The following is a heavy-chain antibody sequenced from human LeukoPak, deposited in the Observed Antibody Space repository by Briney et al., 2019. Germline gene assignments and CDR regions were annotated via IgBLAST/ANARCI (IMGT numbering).Heavy chain of an antibody. CDR2: MYYSGST. CDR3: ARRSISGNSWDYFDY. CDR1: GASISSYY. Sequence: SETLSLTCTVSGASISSYYWSWIQQPPGKGLEWIAFMYYSGSTNYNPSLKSRVTISVDTSKNQFSLKLSSVTAADTAVYYCARRSISGNSWDYFDYWGQGTLVTVSS. V-gene: IGHV4-59*08. J-gene: IGHJ4*02. D-gene: IGHD4-23*01.